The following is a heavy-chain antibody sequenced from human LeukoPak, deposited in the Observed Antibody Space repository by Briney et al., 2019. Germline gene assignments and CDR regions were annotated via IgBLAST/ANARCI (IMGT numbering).Heavy chain of an antibody. CDR2: INPNSGGT. CDR3: ARAGGIAVAGYYYYYMDV. D-gene: IGHD6-19*01. V-gene: IGHV1-2*02. J-gene: IGHJ6*03. Sequence: ASVKVSCKASGYTFTGYYMHWVRQAPGQGLEWMGWINPNSGGTNYAQKFQGRVTMTRDTSISTAYMELSRLRSDDTAVYYCARAGGIAVAGYYYYYMDVWGKGTTVTVSS. CDR1: GYTFTGYY.